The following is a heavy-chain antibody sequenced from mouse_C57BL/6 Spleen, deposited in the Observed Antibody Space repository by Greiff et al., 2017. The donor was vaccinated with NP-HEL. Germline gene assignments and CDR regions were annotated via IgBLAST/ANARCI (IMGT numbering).Heavy chain of an antibody. Sequence: DVMLVESGGGLVQPGGSLKLSCAASGFTFSDYYMYWVRQTPEKRLEWVAYISNGGGSTYYPDTVKGRFTISRDNAKNTLYLQMSRLKSEDTAMYYCARYDDAMDYWGQGTSVTVSS. CDR3: ARYDDAMDY. J-gene: IGHJ4*01. CDR1: GFTFSDYY. V-gene: IGHV5-12*01. D-gene: IGHD2-3*01. CDR2: ISNGGGST.